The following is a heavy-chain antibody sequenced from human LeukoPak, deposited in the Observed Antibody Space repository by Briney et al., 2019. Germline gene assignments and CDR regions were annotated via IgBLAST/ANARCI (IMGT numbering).Heavy chain of an antibody. J-gene: IGHJ4*02. CDR2: IYSGGST. CDR3: ARESDYYDSSGYYPY. D-gene: IGHD3-22*01. Sequence: GGSLRLSCAASGFTFSSYAMSWVRQAPGKGLEWVSVIYSGGSTYYADSVKGRFTISRDNSKNTLYLQMNSLRAEDTAVYYCARESDYYDSSGYYPYWGQGTLVTVSS. CDR1: GFTFSSYA. V-gene: IGHV3-53*01.